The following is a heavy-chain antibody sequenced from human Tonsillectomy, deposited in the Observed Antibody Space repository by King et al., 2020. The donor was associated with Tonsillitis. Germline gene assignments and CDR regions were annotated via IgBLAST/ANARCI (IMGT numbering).Heavy chain of an antibody. CDR1: GGSISSGDQY. D-gene: IGHD3-22*01. CDR2: IYYINNT. J-gene: IGHJ4*02. V-gene: IGHV4-30-4*01. CDR3: ASTLRHYYDRSNYYQDDY. Sequence: VQLQESGPGLVKPSQTLSLTCTVSGGSISSGDQYWSWIRQPPGKGLEWIGYIYYINNTYYNPSLKSRVSISVDTSKNQFSLKLNSVTAADTAVYYCASTLRHYYDRSNYYQDDYWGQGTLVTVSS.